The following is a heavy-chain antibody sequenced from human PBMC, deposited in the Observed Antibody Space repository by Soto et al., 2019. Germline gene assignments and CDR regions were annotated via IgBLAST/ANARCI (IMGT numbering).Heavy chain of an antibody. V-gene: IGHV4-39*01. CDR3: ARLKVGDYFYYYYGMDV. D-gene: IGHD4-17*01. Sequence: SETLSLTCTVSGGSISSSSYYWGWIRQPPGKGLEWIGSIYYSGSTYYNPSLKSRVTISVDTSKNQFSLKLSSVTAADTAVYYCARLKVGDYFYYYYGMDVWGQGTTVT. CDR2: IYYSGST. CDR1: GGSISSSSYY. J-gene: IGHJ6*02.